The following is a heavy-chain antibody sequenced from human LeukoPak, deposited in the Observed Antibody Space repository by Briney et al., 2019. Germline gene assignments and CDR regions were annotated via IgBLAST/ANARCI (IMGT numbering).Heavy chain of an antibody. CDR3: ARSLSSGWYLFDY. D-gene: IGHD6-19*01. CDR1: GYTFTGYY. V-gene: IGHV1-2*02. CDR2: INPNSGGT. Sequence: ASVKVSCTASGYTFTGYYMHWVRQAPGQGLEWMGWINPNSGGTNYAQKFQGRVTMTRDTSISTAYMELSRLRSDDTAVYYCARSLSSGWYLFDYWGQGTLVTVSS. J-gene: IGHJ4*02.